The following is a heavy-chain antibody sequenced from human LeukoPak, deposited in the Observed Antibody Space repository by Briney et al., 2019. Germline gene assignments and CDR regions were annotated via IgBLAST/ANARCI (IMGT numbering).Heavy chain of an antibody. V-gene: IGHV4-34*01. CDR2: INHSGST. D-gene: IGHD3-3*01. CDR1: GGSFSDYY. CDR3: ARGFVSVVWSGPYYMDV. J-gene: IGHJ6*03. Sequence: PSETLSPTCAVYGGSFSDYYWSWIRQPPGKGLEWIGEINHSGSTKYNPSLKSRVTISVDTSKNQFSLKLSSVTAADTAVYYCARGFVSVVWSGPYYMDVWDKGTTVTASS.